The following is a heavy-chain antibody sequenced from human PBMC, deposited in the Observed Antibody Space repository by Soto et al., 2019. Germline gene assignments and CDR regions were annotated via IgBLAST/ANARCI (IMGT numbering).Heavy chain of an antibody. CDR3: GCYPETSETYFYGMDV. CDR2: IYHSGST. V-gene: IGHV4-30-2*01. J-gene: IGHJ6*02. CDR1: GGSISSGGYS. Sequence: SETLSLTCAVSGGSISSGGYSWSCIRQRPGKGLEWIGYIYHSGSTYYNPSLNSRVTISVDTSKSQFSLKVSSVTAADTDVYYCGCYPETSETYFYGMDVWGQGTPVTVSS. D-gene: IGHD2-8*01.